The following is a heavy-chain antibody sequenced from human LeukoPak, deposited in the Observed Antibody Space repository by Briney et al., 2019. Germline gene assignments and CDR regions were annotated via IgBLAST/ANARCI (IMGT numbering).Heavy chain of an antibody. Sequence: GGSLRLSCAASGFTFSSYEMNWVRQAPGKGLEWVSYISSSGSTIYYADSVKGRFTISRDNAKNSLYLQMTSLRAEDTAVYYCARSRSYWEGWFDPWGQGTLVTVSS. V-gene: IGHV3-48*03. CDR2: ISSSGSTI. D-gene: IGHD1-26*01. CDR3: ARSRSYWEGWFDP. CDR1: GFTFSSYE. J-gene: IGHJ5*02.